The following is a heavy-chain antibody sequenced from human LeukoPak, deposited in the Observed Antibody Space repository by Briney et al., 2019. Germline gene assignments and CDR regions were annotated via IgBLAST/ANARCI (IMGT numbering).Heavy chain of an antibody. CDR2: IYYSGST. CDR1: GGSISSYY. CDR3: ARVDGATTYFDY. J-gene: IGHJ4*02. V-gene: IGHV4-59*01. D-gene: IGHD4-17*01. Sequence: PSETLSLTCTVSGGSISSYYWSWIRQPPGKELEWIGYIYYSGSTNYNPSLKSRVTISVDTSKNRFSLKLSSVTAADTAVYYCARVDGATTYFDYWGQGTLVTVSS.